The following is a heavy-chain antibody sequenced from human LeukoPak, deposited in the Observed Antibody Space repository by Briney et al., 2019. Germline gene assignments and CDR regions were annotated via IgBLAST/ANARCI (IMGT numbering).Heavy chain of an antibody. V-gene: IGHV4-34*01. CDR3: ASLRMGWFGVNYGMDV. D-gene: IGHD3-10*01. J-gene: IGHJ6*02. Sequence: SETLSLTCTIYGGPFNGYYWSWIRQPPGKGLEWIGEINHSGTTNYNPSLESRVTISVDTSKNQFSLKLSSVTAADTAVYYCASLRMGWFGVNYGMDVWGQGTTVTVSS. CDR1: GGPFNGYY. CDR2: INHSGTT.